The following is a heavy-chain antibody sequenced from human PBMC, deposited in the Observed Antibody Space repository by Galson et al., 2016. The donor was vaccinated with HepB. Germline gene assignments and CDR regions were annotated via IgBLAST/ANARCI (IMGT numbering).Heavy chain of an antibody. CDR1: GYSFSSYW. J-gene: IGHJ1*01. Sequence: QSGAEVKEPGESLKISCKGSGYSFSSYWIGWVRQRPGKGLEWMGVIFPGDSDSRYNPSLEGQVTFSVDKSISTAYLQWRSLGASDTAMYFCARQLNGYFFDGWGQCPRITVSS. V-gene: IGHV5-51*01. D-gene: IGHD3-22*01. CDR3: ARQLNGYFFDG. CDR2: IFPGDSDS.